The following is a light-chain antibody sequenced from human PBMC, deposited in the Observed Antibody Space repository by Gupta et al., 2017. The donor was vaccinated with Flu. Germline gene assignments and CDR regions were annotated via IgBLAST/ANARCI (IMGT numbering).Light chain of an antibody. CDR3: QQYNSYPYT. V-gene: IGKV1-5*03. CDR2: KAS. Sequence: DIQMTQSPSTLSASVGDRVTITCRASQTISSWLAWYQQKPGKAPKLLIYKASSLESGVPSRFSGSGSGAEFTLTISSLQPDDFATYYCQQYNSYPYTFGQGTKMEIK. J-gene: IGKJ2*01. CDR1: QTISSW.